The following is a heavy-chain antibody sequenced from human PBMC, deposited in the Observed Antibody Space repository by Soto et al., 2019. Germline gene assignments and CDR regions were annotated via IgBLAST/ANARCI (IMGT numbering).Heavy chain of an antibody. D-gene: IGHD2-15*01. Sequence: SVKVSYKASGGTFSSYAISWVRQAPGQGLEWMGGIIPIFGTANYAQKFQGRVTITADESTSTAYMELSSLRSEDTAVYYCASQSGGSAHSYDAFDIWGQGTMVTVS. CDR2: IIPIFGTA. J-gene: IGHJ3*02. V-gene: IGHV1-69*13. CDR3: ASQSGGSAHSYDAFDI. CDR1: GGTFSSYA.